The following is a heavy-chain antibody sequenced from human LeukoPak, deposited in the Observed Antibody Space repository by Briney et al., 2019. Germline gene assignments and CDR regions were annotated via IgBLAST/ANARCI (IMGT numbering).Heavy chain of an antibody. D-gene: IGHD1-26*01. CDR2: IYYSGST. J-gene: IGHJ5*02. V-gene: IGHV4-59*01. Sequence: SETLSLTCTVSGGSISTYYWSWIRQPPGKGLEWIGYIYYSGSTNYNPSLKSRVTISLDTSKNQFSLKLSSLSTADTAVYYCARYKGIVGATTNNWFDPWGQGTLVTVSS. CDR3: ARYKGIVGATTNNWFDP. CDR1: GGSISTYY.